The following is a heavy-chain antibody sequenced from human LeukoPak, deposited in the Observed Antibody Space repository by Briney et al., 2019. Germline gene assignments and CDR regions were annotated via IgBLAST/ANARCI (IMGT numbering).Heavy chain of an antibody. CDR3: TTEPYDFWSGYFAYFDY. CDR2: IKSKTDGGTT. V-gene: IGHV3-15*01. Sequence: GGSLRLSCAASGFTFSNAWMSWVRQAPGKGLEWAGRIKSKTDGGTTDYAAPVKGRFTISRGDSKNTLYLQMNSLKTEDTAVYYCTTEPYDFWSGYFAYFDYWGQGTLVTVSS. D-gene: IGHD3-3*01. CDR1: GFTFSNAW. J-gene: IGHJ4*02.